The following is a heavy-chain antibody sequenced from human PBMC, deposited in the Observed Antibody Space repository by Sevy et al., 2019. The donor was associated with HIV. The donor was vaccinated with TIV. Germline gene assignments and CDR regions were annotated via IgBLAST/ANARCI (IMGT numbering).Heavy chain of an antibody. CDR2: IYYSGST. J-gene: IGHJ4*02. CDR1: VGSISSSSYY. CDR3: ARGQWLVHDY. D-gene: IGHD6-19*01. Sequence: SDTLSLTCTVSVGSISSSSYYWGWIRQPPGKGLEWIGSIYYSGSTYYNPSLKSRVTISVDTSKNQFSLKLSSVTAADTAVYYCARGQWLVHDYWGQGTLVTVSS. V-gene: IGHV4-39*01.